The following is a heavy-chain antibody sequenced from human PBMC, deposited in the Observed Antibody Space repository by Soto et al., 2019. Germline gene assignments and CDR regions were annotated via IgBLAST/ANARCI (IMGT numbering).Heavy chain of an antibody. J-gene: IGHJ5*01. CDR1: AGSVSSYY. D-gene: IGHD2-21*02. CDR2: IYFSGST. CDR3: ARDLTAGGWFDS. Sequence: PSETLSLTCTVSAGSVSSYYWSWIRQPPGKGLEWIGYIYFSGSTNYSPSLKSRLAISLDTSKKQFSLKLSSVTAADTAVYYCARDLTAGGWFDSWGRGTLVXVSS. V-gene: IGHV4-59*02.